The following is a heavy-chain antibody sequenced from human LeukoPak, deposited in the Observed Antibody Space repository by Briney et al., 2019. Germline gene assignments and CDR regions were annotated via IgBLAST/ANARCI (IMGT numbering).Heavy chain of an antibody. CDR2: IYPSEST. Sequence: PSETLSLTCTVSGGSISSYHWSWIRQSAGKGLEWIGRIYPSESTNYNPSLESRVTMSIDTSRNQFSLKLNSVTAADTAVYYCVRERDWDVSGMDVWGRGTTVTVS. CDR1: GGSISSYH. CDR3: VRERDWDVSGMDV. D-gene: IGHD2-21*02. V-gene: IGHV4-4*07. J-gene: IGHJ6*02.